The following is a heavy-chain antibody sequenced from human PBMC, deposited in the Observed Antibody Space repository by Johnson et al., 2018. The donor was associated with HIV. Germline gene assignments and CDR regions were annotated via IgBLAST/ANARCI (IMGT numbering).Heavy chain of an antibody. CDR1: GFTVRSNY. J-gene: IGHJ3*02. D-gene: IGHD4-17*01. V-gene: IGHV3-66*01. CDR2: IYSGGST. CDR3: ARVRPNPTVTTRGAAFDI. Sequence: VQLVESGGGVVQPGRSLRLSCAASGFTVRSNYISWVRQAPGKGLEWVSVIYSGGSTYYADSVKGRFTISRDNSKNTLYLQMNSLRAEDTAVYYCARVRPNPTVTTRGAAFDIWGQGTMVTVSS.